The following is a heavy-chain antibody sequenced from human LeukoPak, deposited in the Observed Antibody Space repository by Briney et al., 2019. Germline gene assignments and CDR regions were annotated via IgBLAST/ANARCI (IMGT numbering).Heavy chain of an antibody. D-gene: IGHD2/OR15-2a*01. J-gene: IGHJ4*02. CDR2: ISYDGSNK. CDR3: ARGPGVATTLNLNY. CDR1: GFTFSTYA. V-gene: IGHV3-30-3*01. Sequence: PGGSLRLSCAASGFTFSTYAIHWVRQAPGKGLEWVALISYDGSNKFYADSVKGRFTISRDNSSNTLYLQMNSLRPEDTAVYYCARGPGVATTLNLNYWGQGALVTVSS.